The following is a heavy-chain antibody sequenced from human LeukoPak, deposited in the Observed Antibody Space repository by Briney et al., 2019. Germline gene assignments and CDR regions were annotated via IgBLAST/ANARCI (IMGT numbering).Heavy chain of an antibody. Sequence: GGSLRLSCAASGFTFSSYAMSWVRQAPGKGLEWVSVIYSGGSTYYADSVKGRFTISRDNSKNTLYLQMNSLRAEDTAVYYCARDRGTAMVTWFDPWGQGTLVTVSS. CDR1: GFTFSSYA. D-gene: IGHD5-18*01. CDR2: IYSGGST. CDR3: ARDRGTAMVTWFDP. J-gene: IGHJ5*02. V-gene: IGHV3-66*01.